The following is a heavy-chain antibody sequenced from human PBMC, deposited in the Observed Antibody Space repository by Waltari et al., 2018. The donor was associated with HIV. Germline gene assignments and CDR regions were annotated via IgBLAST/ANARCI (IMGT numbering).Heavy chain of an antibody. CDR2: IYYSGST. J-gene: IGHJ4*02. D-gene: IGHD2-21*02. CDR1: GGSISSYY. CDR3: ARGDSYCGGDCYYFDY. V-gene: IGHV4-59*01. Sequence: QVQLQESGPGLVKPSETLSLTCTVSGGSISSYYWSWIRQPPGKGLEWIGYIYYSGSTNYNPALKSRVTISVDTSKNQFSLKRSSVTAADTAVYYCARGDSYCGGDCYYFDYWGQGTLVTVSS.